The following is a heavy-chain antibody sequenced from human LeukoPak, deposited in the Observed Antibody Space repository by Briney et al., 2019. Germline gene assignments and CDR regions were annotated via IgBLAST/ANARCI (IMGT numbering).Heavy chain of an antibody. D-gene: IGHD2-15*01. CDR2: ISYDGSNK. Sequence: PGRSLRLSCAASGFTFSSYGMHWVRQAPGKGLEWVAVISYDGSNKYYADSVKGRFTISRDNSKNTLYLQMNSLRAEDTAVYYCARVGYCSGGSCYAYYYGMDVWGQGTTVTVSS. CDR1: GFTFSSYG. CDR3: ARVGYCSGGSCYAYYYGMDV. V-gene: IGHV3-30*03. J-gene: IGHJ6*02.